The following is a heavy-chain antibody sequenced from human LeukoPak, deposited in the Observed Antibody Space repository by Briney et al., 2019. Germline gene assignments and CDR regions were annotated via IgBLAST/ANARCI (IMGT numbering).Heavy chain of an antibody. V-gene: IGHV3-21*01. Sequence: TGGSLRLSCAASGFTFSSYSMNWVRQAPGKGLEWVSSISSSSSYIYYADSVKGRFTISRDNAKNSLHLQMNSLRAEDTAVYYCARGAIVATVFDYWGQGTLVTVSS. D-gene: IGHD5-12*01. CDR3: ARGAIVATVFDY. CDR1: GFTFSSYS. CDR2: ISSSSSYI. J-gene: IGHJ4*02.